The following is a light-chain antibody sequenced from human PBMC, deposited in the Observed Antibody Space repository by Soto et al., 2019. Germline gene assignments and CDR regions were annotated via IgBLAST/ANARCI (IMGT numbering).Light chain of an antibody. CDR3: SSYAGSNNFV. V-gene: IGLV2-8*01. Sequence: QSVLTQPPSASGSPGQSVTISCTGTISDVGGYNYVSWYQQHPGKAPKLMIYEVSERPSGVPDRFSGSKSSNTASLTVSGLQAEDEADYYCSSYAGSNNFVFGTGTKVTVL. CDR2: EVS. CDR1: ISDVGGYNY. J-gene: IGLJ1*01.